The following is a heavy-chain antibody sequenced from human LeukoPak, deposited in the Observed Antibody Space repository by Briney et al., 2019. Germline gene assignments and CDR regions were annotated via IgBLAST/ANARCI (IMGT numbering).Heavy chain of an antibody. CDR1: GFTVSSNY. D-gene: IGHD2/OR15-2a*01. CDR2: IYSGGST. J-gene: IGHJ4*02. V-gene: IGHV3-53*01. Sequence: GGSLRLSCAASGFTVSSNYMSWVRQAPGKGLEWVSGIYSGGSTYYADSVKGRFTISRDNSKNTLYLQMNSLRAEDTAVYYCAREPSSMDYFDYWGQGTLVTVSS. CDR3: AREPSSMDYFDY.